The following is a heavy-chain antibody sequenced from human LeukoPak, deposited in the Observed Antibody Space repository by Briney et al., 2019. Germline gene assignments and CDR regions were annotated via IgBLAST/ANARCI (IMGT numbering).Heavy chain of an antibody. V-gene: IGHV1-69*04. CDR3: ALYYYDSSGYYY. CDR1: GYTFTSYG. CDR2: IIPILGIA. Sequence: WASVKVSCKASGYTFTSYGISWVRQAPGQGLEWMGRIIPILGIANYAQKFQGRVTITADKSTSTAYMELSSLRSEDTAVYYCALYYYDSSGYYYWGQGTLVTVSS. D-gene: IGHD3-22*01. J-gene: IGHJ4*02.